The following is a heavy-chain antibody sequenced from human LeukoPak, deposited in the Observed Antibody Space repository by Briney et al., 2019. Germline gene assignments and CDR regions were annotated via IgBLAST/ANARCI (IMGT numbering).Heavy chain of an antibody. D-gene: IGHD3-10*01. CDR1: GGTFSSYA. J-gene: IGHJ6*03. CDR3: ARLGGSGSYYNIYYYYYMDV. CDR2: IIPIFGTA. Sequence: SVKVSCKASGGTFSSYAISWVRQAPGQGLEWMGRIIPIFGTANYAQKFQGRVTITTDESTSTAYMELSSLRSDDTAVYYCARLGGSGSYYNIYYYYYMDVWGRGTTVTVSS. V-gene: IGHV1-69*05.